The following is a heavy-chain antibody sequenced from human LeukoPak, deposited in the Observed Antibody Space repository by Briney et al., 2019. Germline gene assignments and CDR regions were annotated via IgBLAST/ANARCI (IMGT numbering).Heavy chain of an antibody. CDR3: ARVPEMATILSHMYYYYYGMDV. V-gene: IGHV3-30-3*01. D-gene: IGHD5-24*01. Sequence: GGSLRLSCAASGFTFSSYRMHWVRQAPGKGLEWVAVISYDGSNKYYADSVKGRFTISRDNSKNTLYLQMNSLRAEDTAVYYCARVPEMATILSHMYYYYYGMDVWGQGTTVTVSS. J-gene: IGHJ6*02. CDR2: ISYDGSNK. CDR1: GFTFSSYR.